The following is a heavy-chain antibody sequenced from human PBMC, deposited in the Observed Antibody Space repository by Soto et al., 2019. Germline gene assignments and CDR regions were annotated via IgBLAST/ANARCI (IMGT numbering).Heavy chain of an antibody. D-gene: IGHD6-13*01. CDR3: ARILADGYSSSWWDRQYYFDY. CDR2: ISSSSSTI. V-gene: IGHV3-48*01. Sequence: EVQLVQSGGGLVQPGGSLRLSCAASGFTFSSYSMNWVRQAPGKGLAWVSYISSSSSTIYYADSVKGRFTISRDNAKNSLYLQMNSLRAEDTAVYYCARILADGYSSSWWDRQYYFDYWGQGTLVTVSS. CDR1: GFTFSSYS. J-gene: IGHJ4*02.